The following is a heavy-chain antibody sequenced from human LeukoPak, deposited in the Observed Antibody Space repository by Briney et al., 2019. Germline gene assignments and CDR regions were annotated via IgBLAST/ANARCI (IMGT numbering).Heavy chain of an antibody. D-gene: IGHD4-23*01. CDR3: ARLGLTVVTVIFDY. V-gene: IGHV4-39*01. Sequence: SETLSLTCTVSGGSISSSSYYWGWIRQPPGKGLEWIGSIYYSGSTYYNPSLKSRVTISVDTSKNQFSLKLSSVSAADTAVYYCARLGLTVVTVIFDYWGQGTLVTVSS. J-gene: IGHJ4*02. CDR1: GGSISSSSYY. CDR2: IYYSGST.